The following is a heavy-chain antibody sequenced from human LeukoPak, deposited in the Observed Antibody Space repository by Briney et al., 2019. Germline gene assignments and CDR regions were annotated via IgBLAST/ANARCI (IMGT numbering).Heavy chain of an antibody. CDR1: GFTFSSYW. D-gene: IGHD5-12*01. J-gene: IGHJ4*02. CDR3: ARAGYSGYDWTPPGDY. V-gene: IGHV3-7*01. Sequence: GGSLRPSCAASGFTFSSYWMSWVRQAPGKGLEWVANIKQDGSEKYYVDSVKGRFTISRDNAKNSLYLQMNSLRAEDTAVYYCARAGYSGYDWTPPGDYWGQGTLVTVSS. CDR2: IKQDGSEK.